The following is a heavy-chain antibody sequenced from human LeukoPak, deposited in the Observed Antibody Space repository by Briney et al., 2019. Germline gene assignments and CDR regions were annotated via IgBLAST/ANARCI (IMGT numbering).Heavy chain of an antibody. J-gene: IGHJ4*02. V-gene: IGHV4-34*01. CDR2: INHGGST. Sequence: SETLSLTCADYGGSSSGYYWSWIRQPPGKGLEWIGEINHGGSTNYNPSLKSRVTISVDTSKNQFSMKLSSVTAADTAVYYCARGHLRYFDWLPRWYFDYWGQGTLVTVSS. D-gene: IGHD3-9*01. CDR1: GGSSSGYY. CDR3: ARGHLRYFDWLPRWYFDY.